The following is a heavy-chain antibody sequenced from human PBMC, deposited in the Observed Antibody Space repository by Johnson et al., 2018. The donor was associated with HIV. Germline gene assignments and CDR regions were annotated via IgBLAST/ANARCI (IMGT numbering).Heavy chain of an antibody. CDR1: GFTFSSYG. V-gene: IGHV3-33*01. J-gene: IGHJ3*02. D-gene: IGHD2-21*01. Sequence: QVQLVESGGGVVQPGRSLRLSCAASGFTFSSYGMHWVRQAPGKGLEWVAVIWYDGSNKYYADSVKGRFTISRDNSKNTLYLQMNSLRVEDTAVYYCATLGVVIATRDAFDIWGQGTMVTVSS. CDR3: ATLGVVIATRDAFDI. CDR2: IWYDGSNK.